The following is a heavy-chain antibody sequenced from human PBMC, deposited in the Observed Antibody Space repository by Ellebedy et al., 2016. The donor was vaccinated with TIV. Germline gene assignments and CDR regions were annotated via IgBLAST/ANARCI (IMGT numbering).Heavy chain of an antibody. CDR3: AKDQDYDFWSGYYTGLPLDY. CDR2: ISWNSGSI. Sequence: GGSLRLSXAASGFTFSSYAMSLVRQAPGKGLEWVSGISWNSGSIGYADSVKGRFTISRDNAKNSLYLQMNSLRAEDTAVYYCAKDQDYDFWSGYYTGLPLDYWGQGTLVTVSS. J-gene: IGHJ4*02. D-gene: IGHD3-3*01. CDR1: GFTFSSYA. V-gene: IGHV3-9*01.